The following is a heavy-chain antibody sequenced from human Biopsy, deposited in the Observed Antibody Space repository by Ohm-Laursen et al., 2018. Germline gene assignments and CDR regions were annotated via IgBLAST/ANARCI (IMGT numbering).Heavy chain of an antibody. V-gene: IGHV1-2*02. CDR2: INPNSGGT. D-gene: IGHD4-17*01. CDR1: GYSFTSYY. Sequence: GASVKVSCKASGYSFTSYYMHWVRQAPGQGLEWMGWINPNSGGTNYAQKFQGRVTMTRDTSISTAYMELSRLRSEDTAVYYCARDSEYGDYRNYYYGMDVWGQGTTVTVSS. CDR3: ARDSEYGDYRNYYYGMDV. J-gene: IGHJ6*02.